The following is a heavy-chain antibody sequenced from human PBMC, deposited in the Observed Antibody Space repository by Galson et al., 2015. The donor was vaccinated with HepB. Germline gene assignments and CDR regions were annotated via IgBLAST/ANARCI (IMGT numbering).Heavy chain of an antibody. J-gene: IGHJ4*02. V-gene: IGHV1-8*01. Sequence: SVKVSCKASGYTFTNYDINWVRQAPGHGLEWMGWVNVASGRTFYADSVKGRFTIDNSKNTLFLQMNSLRVEDTAVYYCVGSHYRSSSDYWGQGTLVTVSS. CDR2: VNVASGRT. D-gene: IGHD1-26*01. CDR3: VGSHYRSSSDY. CDR1: GYTFTNYD.